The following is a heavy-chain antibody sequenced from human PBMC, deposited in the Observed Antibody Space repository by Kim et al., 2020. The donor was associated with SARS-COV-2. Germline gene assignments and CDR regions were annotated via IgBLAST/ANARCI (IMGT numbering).Heavy chain of an antibody. CDR3: ARGPRRGTMVRGVPKYYFDY. V-gene: IGHV4-34*01. J-gene: IGHJ4*02. D-gene: IGHD3-10*01. CDR2: INHSGST. CDR1: GGSFSGYY. Sequence: SETLSLTCAVYGGSFSGYYWSWIRQPPGKGLEWIGEINHSGSTNYNPSLKSRVTISVDTSKNQFSLKLSSVTAADTAVYYCARGPRRGTMVRGVPKYYFDYWGQGTLVTVSS.